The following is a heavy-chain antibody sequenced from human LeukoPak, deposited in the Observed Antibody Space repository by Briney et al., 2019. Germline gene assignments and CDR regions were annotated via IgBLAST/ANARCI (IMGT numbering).Heavy chain of an antibody. Sequence: SETLFLTCTVPVGSMRSYYWSWIRQPPGKGLELLGYFYYSGSTSYTPSLKSRVSISLGTSKNQFSVKLSSVTAADTAVYYCARHGSGTSLALDPWGQGTLVTVSS. CDR3: ARHGSGTSLALDP. CDR2: FYYSGST. D-gene: IGHD3-10*01. J-gene: IGHJ5*02. CDR1: VGSMRSYY. V-gene: IGHV4-59*08.